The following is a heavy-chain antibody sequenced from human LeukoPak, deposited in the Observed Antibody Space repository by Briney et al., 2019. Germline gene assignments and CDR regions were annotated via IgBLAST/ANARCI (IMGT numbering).Heavy chain of an antibody. V-gene: IGHV4-34*01. CDR2: INHSGST. Sequence: SETLSLTCAVYGGSFSGYYWSWIRQPPGKGLEWIGEINHSGSTNYNPSLKSRVTISVDTSKNQFSLKLSSVTAADTAVYYCARGRSSGYYYVSRPYYMDVWGKGTTVTVSS. CDR1: GGSFSGYY. J-gene: IGHJ6*03. CDR3: ARGRSSGYYYVSRPYYMDV. D-gene: IGHD3-22*01.